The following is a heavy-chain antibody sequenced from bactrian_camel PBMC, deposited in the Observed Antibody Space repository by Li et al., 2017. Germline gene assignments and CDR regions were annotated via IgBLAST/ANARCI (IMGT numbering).Heavy chain of an antibody. V-gene: IGHV3S67*01. CDR3: AASCTQYVSF. CDR1: GYDFSKCE. Sequence: VQLVESGGGLVQPGGSLVLSCVASGYDFSKCEMGWYRQAPGGERDMVSTISARGIIKYDNSAKGRFTISRNMPKNSEHTLYLQMANLRSDDTATYYCAASCTQYVSFWGAGTQVTVS. D-gene: IGHD6*01. CDR2: ISARGII. J-gene: IGHJ4*01.